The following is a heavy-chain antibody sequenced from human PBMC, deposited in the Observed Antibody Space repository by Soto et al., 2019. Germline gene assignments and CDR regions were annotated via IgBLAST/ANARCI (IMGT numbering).Heavy chain of an antibody. D-gene: IGHD1-26*01. CDR1: GFTFSSYA. Sequence: QVQLVESGGGVVQPGRSLRLSCAASGFTFSSYAMHWVRQAPGKGLEWVAVISYDGSNKYYADSVKGRFTISRDNPKNTLYLQMNSLRAEDTAVYYCARDWEHFFDYWGQGTLVTVSS. CDR3: ARDWEHFFDY. V-gene: IGHV3-30-3*01. J-gene: IGHJ4*02. CDR2: ISYDGSNK.